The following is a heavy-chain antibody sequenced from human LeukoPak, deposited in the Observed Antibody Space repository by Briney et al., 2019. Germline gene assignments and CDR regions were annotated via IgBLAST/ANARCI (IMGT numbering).Heavy chain of an antibody. V-gene: IGHV3-30*04. CDR1: GFTFSTYS. CDR3: AKRASYGEAIDY. CDR2: ISYDGSNK. J-gene: IGHJ4*02. Sequence: PGGSLRLSCAASGFTFSTYSMHWVRQAPGKGLEWVAAISYDGSNKRYADSVKGRFTISRDNSKNTLYLQMNSLRAEDTAVYYCAKRASYGEAIDYWGQGTLVTVSS. D-gene: IGHD4-17*01.